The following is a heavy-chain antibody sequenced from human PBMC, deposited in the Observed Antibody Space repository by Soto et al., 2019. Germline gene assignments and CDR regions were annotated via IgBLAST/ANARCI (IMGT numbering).Heavy chain of an antibody. Sequence: QLQLQESGPGLVKPSETLSLTCSVSGGSINYNSYHWGWIRQPPGQGLEWIGSIFYTGTTFYNPSLECRVTMSVDTSKNSFALHLTSVTAADTAVYFCARLVVVAPVANVWGQGTLVTVSS. J-gene: IGHJ4*02. CDR3: ARLVVVAPVANV. CDR1: GGSINYNSYH. V-gene: IGHV4-39*02. CDR2: IFYTGTT. D-gene: IGHD2-2*01.